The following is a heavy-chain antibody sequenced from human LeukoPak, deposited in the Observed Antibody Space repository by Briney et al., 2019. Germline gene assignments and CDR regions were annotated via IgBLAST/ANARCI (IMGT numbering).Heavy chain of an antibody. CDR2: IYSGGST. Sequence: GGSLRLSCAASGFSVSNNYMSWVRQAPGKGLEWVSVIYSGGSTFYADSVKGRFTISRDNSKNTLYLQMNSPRAEDTAVYYCASDSYSPEYFQHWGQGTLVTVSS. J-gene: IGHJ1*01. D-gene: IGHD2-15*01. V-gene: IGHV3-66*01. CDR1: GFSVSNNY. CDR3: ASDSYSPEYFQH.